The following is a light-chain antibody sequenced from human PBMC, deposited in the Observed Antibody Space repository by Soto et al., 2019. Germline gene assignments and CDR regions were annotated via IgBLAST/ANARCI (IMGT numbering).Light chain of an antibody. Sequence: EIVLTQSPAILSLSPGERATLSCRASQSVSSYLTWYQQKPGQAPSLLIYAASNRATGIPARFSGSGSGTVFTLTSSSLEPEDSAVYYCQQRSDWPITSGGGTKVEIK. V-gene: IGKV3-11*01. CDR3: QQRSDWPIT. J-gene: IGKJ4*01. CDR1: QSVSSY. CDR2: AAS.